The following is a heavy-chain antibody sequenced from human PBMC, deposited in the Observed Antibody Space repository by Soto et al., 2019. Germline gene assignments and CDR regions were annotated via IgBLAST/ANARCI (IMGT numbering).Heavy chain of an antibody. D-gene: IGHD3-22*01. CDR2: ISAYNGNT. V-gene: IGHV1-18*01. CDR3: ARAGYYYDSSGYAN. CDR1: GYTFGTSG. J-gene: IGHJ4*02. Sequence: QVKLVQSGAEVKKPGTSMKVSCKASGYTFGTSGISWIRQAPGQGLEWMGWISAYNGNTNYEQKLQDRVTMTTDTSTNTAYLELRSLRSDDTAVYYCARAGYYYDSSGYANWDQGTLVTVSS.